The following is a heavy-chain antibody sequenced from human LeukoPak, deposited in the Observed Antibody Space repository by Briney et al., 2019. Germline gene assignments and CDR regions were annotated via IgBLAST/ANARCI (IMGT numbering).Heavy chain of an antibody. CDR3: ARDHTYYDYIWGSYRSITFDY. V-gene: IGHV1-18*01. D-gene: IGHD3-16*02. CDR1: GYTFTSYG. CDR2: ISAYNGDT. Sequence: ASVKVSCKASGYTFTSYGISWVRQAPGQGLEWMGWISAYNGDTNYAQKLQGGVTMTTDTSTSTAYMELRSLRSDDTAVYYCARDHTYYDYIWGSYRSITFDYWGQGTLVTVSS. J-gene: IGHJ4*02.